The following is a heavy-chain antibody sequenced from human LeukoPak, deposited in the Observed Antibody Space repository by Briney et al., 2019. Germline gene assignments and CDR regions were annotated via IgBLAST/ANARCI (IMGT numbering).Heavy chain of an antibody. CDR3: ARGAPVLRYFDWFLKNWFDP. J-gene: IGHJ5*02. V-gene: IGHV4-34*01. D-gene: IGHD3-9*01. CDR1: GGSFSGYY. Sequence: PSETPSLTCAVYGGSFSGYYWSWIRQPPGKGLEWIGEINHSGSTNYNPSLKSRVTISVDTSKNQFSLKLSSVTAADTAVYYCARGAPVLRYFDWFLKNWFDPWGQGTLVTVSS. CDR2: INHSGST.